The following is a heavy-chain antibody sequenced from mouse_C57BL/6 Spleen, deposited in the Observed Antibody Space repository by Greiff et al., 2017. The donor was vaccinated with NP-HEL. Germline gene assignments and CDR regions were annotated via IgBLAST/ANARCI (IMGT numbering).Heavy chain of an antibody. Sequence: EVQLQQSGAELVRPGASVKLSCTASGFNIKDDYMHWVKQRPEQGLEWIGRIDPENGDTEYASKFQGKATITADTSSNTADLQLSSLTSEDTAVYYCTTLDSSGPYAMDYWGQGTSVTVSS. CDR2: IDPENGDT. CDR3: TTLDSSGPYAMDY. V-gene: IGHV14-4*01. J-gene: IGHJ4*01. D-gene: IGHD3-2*02. CDR1: GFNIKDDY.